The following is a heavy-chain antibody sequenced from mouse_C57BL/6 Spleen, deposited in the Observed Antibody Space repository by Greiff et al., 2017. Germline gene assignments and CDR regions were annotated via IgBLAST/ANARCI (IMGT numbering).Heavy chain of an antibody. CDR2: INPSNGGT. Sequence: QVQLQQPGTELVKPGASVKLSCKASGYTFTSYWMPWVKQRPGQGLEWIGNINPSNGGTNYNEKFKSKATLTVDKSSSTAYMPLSSLTSDDSAVYYGARRPFYYGNADYWGQGTTRTGSS. J-gene: IGHJ2*01. V-gene: IGHV1-53*01. CDR3: ARRPFYYGNADY. CDR1: GYTFTSYW. D-gene: IGHD2-1*01.